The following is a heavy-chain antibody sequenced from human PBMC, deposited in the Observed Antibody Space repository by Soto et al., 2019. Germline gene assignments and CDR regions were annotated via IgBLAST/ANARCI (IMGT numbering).Heavy chain of an antibody. V-gene: IGHV2-5*02. D-gene: IGHD2-15*01. CDR3: EHKGGRGAGMDV. CDR1: GFSVSTSGVG. Sequence: QITLKESGPTLVKPTQTLTLTCTFSGFSVSTSGVGVAWIRQSPGKALEWLALIYWDNDKRYSPFLQSRVTITKNTSKNQVVLTMTNMDPVDTATYYCEHKGGRGAGMDVWCQGTTVIVSS. CDR2: IYWDNDK. J-gene: IGHJ6*02.